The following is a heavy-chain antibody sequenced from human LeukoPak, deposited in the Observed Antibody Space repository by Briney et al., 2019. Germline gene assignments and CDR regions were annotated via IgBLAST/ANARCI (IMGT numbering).Heavy chain of an antibody. V-gene: IGHV1-2*02. CDR1: GYTFTGYY. D-gene: IGHD4-17*01. CDR2: INPNSGGT. Sequence: GASVKVSCKASGYTFTGYYMHWVRQAPGQGLEWMGWINPNSGGTNYAQKFQGRVTMTRDTSISTAYMELSRLRSDDTAVYYCARAPMTTVSYNWFDPWGQGTLVTVSS. J-gene: IGHJ5*02. CDR3: ARAPMTTVSYNWFDP.